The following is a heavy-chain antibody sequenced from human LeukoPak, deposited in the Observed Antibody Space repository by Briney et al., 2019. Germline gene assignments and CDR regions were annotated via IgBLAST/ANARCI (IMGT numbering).Heavy chain of an antibody. D-gene: IGHD2-15*01. CDR2: ISSNGGST. CDR3: ARGCSGGSCYNY. V-gene: IGHV3-64*01. Sequence: GGSLRLSCAASGFTFSSYAMHWVRQAPGKGLEYVSAISSNGGSTYYANSVKGRFTISRDNSKNTLYLQMGSPRAEDMAVYYCARGCSGGSCYNYWGQGTLVTVSS. CDR1: GFTFSSYA. J-gene: IGHJ4*02.